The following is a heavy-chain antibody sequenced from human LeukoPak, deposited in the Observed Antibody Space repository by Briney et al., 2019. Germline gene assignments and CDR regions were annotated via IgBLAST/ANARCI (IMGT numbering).Heavy chain of an antibody. CDR2: IYTSGST. CDR1: GGSISSGSYY. D-gene: IGHD3-22*01. J-gene: IGHJ5*02. Sequence: SETLSLTCTVSGGSISSGSYYWSWIRQPAGKGLEWIGRIYTSGSTNYNPSLKSRVTISVDTSKNQFSLKLSSVTAADTAVYYCAREGTYYYDSSGYRWFDPWGQGTLVTVSS. V-gene: IGHV4-61*02. CDR3: AREGTYYYDSSGYRWFDP.